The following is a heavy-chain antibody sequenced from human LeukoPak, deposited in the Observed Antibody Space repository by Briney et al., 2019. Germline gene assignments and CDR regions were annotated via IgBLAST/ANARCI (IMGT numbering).Heavy chain of an antibody. Sequence: PGGSLRLSFAASGFTFSSYSMNWVRQAPGKGLEWVSSISSSSSYIYYADSVKGRFTISRDNAKNSLYLQMNSLRAEDTAVYYCAREEYSSSWYVDYWGQGTLVTVSS. J-gene: IGHJ4*02. CDR3: AREEYSSSWYVDY. CDR2: ISSSSSYI. D-gene: IGHD6-13*01. V-gene: IGHV3-21*01. CDR1: GFTFSSYS.